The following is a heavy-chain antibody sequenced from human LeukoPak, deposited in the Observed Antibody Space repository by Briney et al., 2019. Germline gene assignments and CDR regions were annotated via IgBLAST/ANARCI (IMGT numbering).Heavy chain of an antibody. V-gene: IGHV4-34*01. CDR2: INHSGST. D-gene: IGHD6-19*01. J-gene: IGHJ4*02. Sequence: SETLSVTCAVYGGSFSGYYWSWIRQPPGKGLEWIGEINHSGSTNYNPSLKSRVTISVDTSKNQFSLKLSSVTAADTAVYYCARTTSQWLVLDYWGQGTLVTVSS. CDR3: ARTTSQWLVLDY. CDR1: GGSFSGYY.